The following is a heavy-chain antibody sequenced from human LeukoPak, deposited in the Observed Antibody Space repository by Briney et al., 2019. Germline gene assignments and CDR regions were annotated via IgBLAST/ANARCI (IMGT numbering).Heavy chain of an antibody. D-gene: IGHD4-17*01. CDR2: ISGSGGTI. Sequence: GGSLRLSCAASGFTFSDYYMSWIRQAPGKGLEWVSYISGSGGTIYYADSVKGRFTISRDNAKNSLYLQMNSLRAEDTALYYCAKANEAVTTGCIHYWGQGTLVTVSS. V-gene: IGHV3-11*01. CDR3: AKANEAVTTGCIHY. CDR1: GFTFSDYY. J-gene: IGHJ4*02.